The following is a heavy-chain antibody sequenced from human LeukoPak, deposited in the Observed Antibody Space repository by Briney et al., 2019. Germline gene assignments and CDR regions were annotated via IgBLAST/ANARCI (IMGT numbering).Heavy chain of an antibody. CDR2: IYHSGST. D-gene: IGHD3-3*02. V-gene: IGHV4-38-2*02. Sequence: SETLSLTCTVSGYSISSGYYWGWIRQPPGKGLEWIGSIYHSGSTYYNPSLKSRVTISVDTSKDQFSLKLNSVTAADTAVYYCARVSKEAFGRGYFDYWGQGTLVTVSS. CDR3: ARVSKEAFGRGYFDY. J-gene: IGHJ4*02. CDR1: GYSISSGYY.